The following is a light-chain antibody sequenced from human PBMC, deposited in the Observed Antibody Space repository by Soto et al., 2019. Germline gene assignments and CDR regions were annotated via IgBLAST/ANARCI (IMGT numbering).Light chain of an antibody. CDR1: QSINIY. J-gene: IGKJ2*01. CDR3: QQSYSTPHT. Sequence: DIQMTQSPSSLSASVGDRVTITCRASQSINIYLNWYQQKPGRAPKLVINAASRLQSGVPSRFSDSGSGTDFTLSISTLQPEDLATYYCQQSYSTPHTFGQGTNLEIK. V-gene: IGKV1-39*01. CDR2: AAS.